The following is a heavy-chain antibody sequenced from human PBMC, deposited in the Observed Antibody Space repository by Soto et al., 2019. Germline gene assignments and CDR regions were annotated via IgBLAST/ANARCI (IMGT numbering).Heavy chain of an antibody. V-gene: IGHV4-39*01. D-gene: IGHD1-26*01. CDR1: GGSISSSSYY. Sequence: PSETLSLTCTVSGGSISSSSYYWGWIRQPPGKGLEWIGSIYYSGSTYYNPSLKSRVTISVDTSKNQFSLKLSSVTAADTAVYYCARQWRSGSYRLPFDYWGQGTLVTVSS. CDR2: IYYSGST. CDR3: ARQWRSGSYRLPFDY. J-gene: IGHJ4*02.